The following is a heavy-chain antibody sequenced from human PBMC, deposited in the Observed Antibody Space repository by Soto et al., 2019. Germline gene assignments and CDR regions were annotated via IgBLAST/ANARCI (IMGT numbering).Heavy chain of an antibody. CDR1: GFAFSIHP. V-gene: IGHV3-23*01. J-gene: IGHJ3*02. D-gene: IGHD6-6*01. CDR2: ISDGGDLT. CDR3: ARRAFGSSRSFDI. Sequence: VGSLRLSCTVSGFAFSIHPMSWVRHAPERGLEWVSGISDGGDLTYNADSVRGRFTISRDNSKNTLFLQMNSLRVEDTAVYYCARRAFGSSRSFDIWGQGTMVTVSS.